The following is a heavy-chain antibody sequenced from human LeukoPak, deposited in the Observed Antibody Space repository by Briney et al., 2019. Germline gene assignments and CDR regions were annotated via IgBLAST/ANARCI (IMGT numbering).Heavy chain of an antibody. V-gene: IGHV1-69*13. CDR3: ARGERLPAAMDY. Sequence: ASVKVSCKASGGTFSSYAISWVRQAPGQGLEWMGGIIPIFGTANYAQKFQGRVTITADESTSTAYMELSSLRSEDTAVYYCARGERLPAAMDYWGQGTLVTVSS. D-gene: IGHD2-2*01. CDR2: IIPIFGTA. CDR1: GGTFSSYA. J-gene: IGHJ4*02.